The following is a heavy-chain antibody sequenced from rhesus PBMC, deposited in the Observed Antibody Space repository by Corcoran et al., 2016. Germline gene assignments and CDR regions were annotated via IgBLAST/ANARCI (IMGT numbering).Heavy chain of an antibody. Sequence: QVQLVQSGAEVKKPGASVKVSCKASGFTFGSYAIRWVRQAPGTGVEGTWLSRPVGSIKNESEECQGRRTVTADTTTTPADRRLRRPRAEDTYEYYCAIRGLAAAKFFYFWGPGVLVTVSS. CDR1: GFTFGSYA. J-gene: IGHJ5-1*01. CDR2: SRPVGSIK. D-gene: IGHD6-25*01. CDR3: AIRGLAAAKFFYF. V-gene: IGHV1-198*02.